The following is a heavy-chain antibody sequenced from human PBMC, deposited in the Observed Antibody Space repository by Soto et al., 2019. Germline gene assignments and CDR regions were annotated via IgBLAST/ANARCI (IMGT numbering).Heavy chain of an antibody. CDR1: GFTFSSYS. CDR3: ARDSSLPPHRAVGNAFDI. V-gene: IGHV3-48*02. CDR2: ISSSSSTI. J-gene: IGHJ3*02. Sequence: GGSLILSCAASGFTFSSYSMNWVRQAPGKGLEWVSYISSSSSTIYYADSVKGRFTISRDNAKNSLYLQMNSLRDEDTAVYYCARDSSLPPHRAVGNAFDIWGQGTMVTVSS. D-gene: IGHD7-27*01.